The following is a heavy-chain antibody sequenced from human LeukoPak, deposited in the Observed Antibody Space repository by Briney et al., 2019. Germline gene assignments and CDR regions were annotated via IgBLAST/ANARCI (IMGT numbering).Heavy chain of an antibody. D-gene: IGHD6-19*01. CDR1: GFTFSSYS. V-gene: IGHV3-21*04. CDR2: ISSSSSYI. CDR3: AHDVSSGWSNYYYGMDV. J-gene: IGHJ6*02. Sequence: GGSLRLSCAASGFTFSSYSMNWVRQAPGKGLEWVSSISSSSSYIYYADSVKGRFTISRDNSKNTLYLQMNSLRAEDTAVYYCAHDVSSGWSNYYYGMDVWGQGTTVTVSS.